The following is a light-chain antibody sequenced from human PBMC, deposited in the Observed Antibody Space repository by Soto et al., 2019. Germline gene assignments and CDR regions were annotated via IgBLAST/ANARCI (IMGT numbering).Light chain of an antibody. CDR1: SSDVGDYNY. J-gene: IGLJ3*02. V-gene: IGLV2-14*01. CDR3: SSYTSSNTWV. Sequence: QSALTQPASVSGSPGQSITISCTGTSSDVGDYNYVSWYQQHPGKAPKLMIYEVSNRPSGVSNRFSGSKSGNTASLTISGLRAEDEADYYCSSYTSSNTWVFGGGTKVTVL. CDR2: EVS.